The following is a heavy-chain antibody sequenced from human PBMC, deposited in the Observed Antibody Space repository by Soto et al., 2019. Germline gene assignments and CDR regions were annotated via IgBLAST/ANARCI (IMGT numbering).Heavy chain of an antibody. Sequence: QVQLVQSGAEVKKPGSSVKVSCKASGGTFSSYPISWVRQAPGQGLEWMGRIIPILGIANYAQKFQGRVTITADKYTSTDYMDLSSMRSEDTAVYYCATEENSGYDYVEAYYYGMDVWGQGTTVTVSS. V-gene: IGHV1-69*02. CDR3: ATEENSGYDYVEAYYYGMDV. J-gene: IGHJ6*02. CDR2: IIPILGIA. D-gene: IGHD5-12*01. CDR1: GGTFSSYP.